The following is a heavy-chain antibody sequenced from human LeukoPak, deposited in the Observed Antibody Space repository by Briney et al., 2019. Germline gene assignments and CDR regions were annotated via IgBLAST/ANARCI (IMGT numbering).Heavy chain of an antibody. Sequence: PGGSLRLSCAASGFTFSSYDMSWVRQAPGKGLEWAAAISYTGDSTYYADSVKGRFTIPSHNSNNTLYLQMNSLRAEDTAVYYCAKARTPQNSRGFDPWGQGTLVIVSS. CDR2: ISYTGDST. CDR3: AKARTPQNSRGFDP. J-gene: IGHJ5*02. D-gene: IGHD4-23*01. V-gene: IGHV3-23*01. CDR1: GFTFSSYD.